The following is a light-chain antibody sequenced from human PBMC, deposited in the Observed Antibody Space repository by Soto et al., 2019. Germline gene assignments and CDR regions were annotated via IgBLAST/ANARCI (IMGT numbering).Light chain of an antibody. CDR3: QSYDIRLSAWV. CDR2: AFT. V-gene: IGLV1-44*01. J-gene: IGLJ3*02. Sequence: QSVLTQPPSASGTPGQRVTISCSGSSSNIGSNTVNWYQQLPGTAPKLLIFAFTDRPSGVPDRFSGSRSASSAFLVVTGLQAEDEADYYCQSYDIRLSAWVFGGGTKLTVL. CDR1: SSNIGSNT.